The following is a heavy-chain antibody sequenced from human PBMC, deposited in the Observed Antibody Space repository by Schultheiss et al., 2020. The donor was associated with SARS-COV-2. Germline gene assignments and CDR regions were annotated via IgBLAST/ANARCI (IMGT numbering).Heavy chain of an antibody. CDR2: ISYDGSNK. J-gene: IGHJ6*02. CDR3: ARALYDFRPDYYYGMDV. CDR1: GFTFSSYG. D-gene: IGHD3-3*01. V-gene: IGHV3-30*19. Sequence: GESLKISCAASGFTFSSYGMHWVRLAPGKGLEWVAVISYDGSNKYYADSVKGRFTISRDNSKNTLYLQMNSLRAEDTAVYYCARALYDFRPDYYYGMDVWGQGTTVTVSS.